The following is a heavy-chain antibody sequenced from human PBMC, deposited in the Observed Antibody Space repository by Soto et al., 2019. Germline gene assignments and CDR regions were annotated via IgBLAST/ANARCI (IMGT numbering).Heavy chain of an antibody. J-gene: IGHJ4*02. D-gene: IGHD4-17*01. CDR1: GFAFINYA. Sequence: VQLWESGGALVQPGGSLRLSCVASGFAFINYALSWVRQAPGRGLEWVSTFSAGGRTYYADSVKGRFTNARDPSQNTVHLQNTILRPEDTAVYYCAKESLPDLYGDTLFDFWGQGTRVTVSS. CDR2: FSAGGRT. V-gene: IGHV3-23*01. CDR3: AKESLPDLYGDTLFDF.